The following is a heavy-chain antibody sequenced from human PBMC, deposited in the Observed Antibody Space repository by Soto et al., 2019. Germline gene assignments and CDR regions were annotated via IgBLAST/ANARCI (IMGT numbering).Heavy chain of an antibody. CDR1: GGSISSYY. D-gene: IGHD3-10*01. CDR2: IFYSGST. J-gene: IGHJ5*02. Sequence: PSETLSLTCTVSGGSISSYYWSWIRQPPGKGLEWIGYIFYSGSTNYNPSLKSRVTISVDTSKNQFSLKLSSVTAADTAVYYCGRRRRYGSGSYYWYNYFDPWGQGTPVTVSS. V-gene: IGHV4-59*08. CDR3: GRRRRYGSGSYYWYNYFDP.